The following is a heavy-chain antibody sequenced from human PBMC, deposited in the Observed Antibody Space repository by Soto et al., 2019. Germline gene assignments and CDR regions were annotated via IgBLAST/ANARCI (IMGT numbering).Heavy chain of an antibody. D-gene: IGHD2-8*01. V-gene: IGHV3-33*01. CDR1: GFSFSIFG. CDR3: ARDDKDEYGADRGGFGC. J-gene: IGHJ4*02. Sequence: QVHLVESGGGVVQPGTSLRLSCAASGFSFSIFGMHWVRQAPGKGLEWVAGIWYDGSNKYYADSVKGRFSISSDNSRNTLYLQMNSLRAEDTAVYYCARDDKDEYGADRGGFGCWGQGTLVTVSS. CDR2: IWYDGSNK.